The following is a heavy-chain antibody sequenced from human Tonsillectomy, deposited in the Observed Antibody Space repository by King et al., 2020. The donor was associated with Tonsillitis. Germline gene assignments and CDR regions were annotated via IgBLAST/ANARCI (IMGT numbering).Heavy chain of an antibody. CDR1: GGSISSGDYS. CDR2: IFYSGNT. Sequence: VQLVESGPGLVKPSQTLSLTCGVSGGSISSGDYSWIWIRQPPGKGLEWIGYIFYSGNTYYNPSLKSRVSISVDTSKNQFSLKLSSVTAADTAVYYCARVYRGGYDGYFDYWGQGTLVTVSS. D-gene: IGHD5-12*01. J-gene: IGHJ4*02. CDR3: ARVYRGGYDGYFDY. V-gene: IGHV4-30-4*07.